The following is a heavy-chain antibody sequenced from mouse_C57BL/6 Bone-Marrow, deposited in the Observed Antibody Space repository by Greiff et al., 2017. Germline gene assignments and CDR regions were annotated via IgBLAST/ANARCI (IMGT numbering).Heavy chain of an antibody. V-gene: IGHV1-59*01. CDR2: IDPSDSYT. Sequence: QVQLQQPGAELVRPGTSVKLSCKASGYTFTSYWMHWVKQRPGQGLEWIGVIDPSDSYTNYNQKIKGKATLTVDTSSSTAYMQLSSLTSEDSAVYYCARPSTMVTTWIDYWGQGTTLTVSS. J-gene: IGHJ2*01. D-gene: IGHD2-2*01. CDR3: ARPSTMVTTWIDY. CDR1: GYTFTSYW.